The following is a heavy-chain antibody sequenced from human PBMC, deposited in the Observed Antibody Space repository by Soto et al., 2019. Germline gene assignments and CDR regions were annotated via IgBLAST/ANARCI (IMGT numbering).Heavy chain of an antibody. CDR1: GYTFTSYG. D-gene: IGHD3-22*01. CDR2: ISAYNGNT. Sequence: ASVKVSCKASGYTFTSYGISWVRQAPGQGLEWMGWISAYNGNTNYAQKLQGRVTMTTDTSTSTAYMELRSLRSDDTAVYYCARVRYYYDSSGYYEVMNGPPDYWGQ. V-gene: IGHV1-18*04. CDR3: ARVRYYYDSSGYYEVMNGPPDY. J-gene: IGHJ4*02.